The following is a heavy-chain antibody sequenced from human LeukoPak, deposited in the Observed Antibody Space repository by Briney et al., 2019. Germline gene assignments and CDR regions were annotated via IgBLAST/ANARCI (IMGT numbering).Heavy chain of an antibody. CDR2: ISPSGTDI. D-gene: IGHD5-12*01. CDR3: ARGDWLPLPYAFDH. CDR1: GFTFSDSY. J-gene: IGHJ4*02. Sequence: GSLRLSCAVSGFTFSDSYMTWLRQAPGKGLESLSYISPSGTDISYADSVKGRFTISRDNAKNSLYLQMNSLRAEDTAVYYCARGDWLPLPYAFDHWGQGTLVTVSS. V-gene: IGHV3-11*04.